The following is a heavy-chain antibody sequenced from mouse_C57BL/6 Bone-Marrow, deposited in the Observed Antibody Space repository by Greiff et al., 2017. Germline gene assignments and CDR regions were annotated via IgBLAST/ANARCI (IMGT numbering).Heavy chain of an antibody. J-gene: IGHJ4*01. CDR1: GYSFTGYY. V-gene: IGHV1-42*01. CDR2: INPSTGGT. Sequence: EVQLQQSGPELVKPGASVKISCKASGYSFTGYYMNWVKQSPETSLEWIGAINPSTGGTTYNQKFKAKATLTVNKSSSTAYMQLKSLTSEDSAVYYCARHDYNAMDYWGQGTSVTVSS. CDR3: ARHDYNAMDY.